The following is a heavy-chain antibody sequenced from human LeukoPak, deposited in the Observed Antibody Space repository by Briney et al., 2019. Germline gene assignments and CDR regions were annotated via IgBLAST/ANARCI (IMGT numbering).Heavy chain of an antibody. CDR1: GGSFSRYY. V-gene: IGHV4-34*01. CDR2: INQSGKT. CDR3: ARREDYYDSSGYDDAFDM. Sequence: SETLSLTCAVYGGSFSRYYWSWIRQPPGKGLEWIGEINQSGKTKYNPSLKSRATISVDTSKNQFSLKLTSVTAADTAVYYCARREDYYDSSGYDDAFDMWGQGTMVSVSS. J-gene: IGHJ3*02. D-gene: IGHD3-22*01.